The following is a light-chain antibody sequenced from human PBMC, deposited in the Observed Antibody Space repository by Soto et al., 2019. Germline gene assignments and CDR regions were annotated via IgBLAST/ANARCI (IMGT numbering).Light chain of an antibody. CDR2: EVS. CDR1: SSDVGNYKY. CDR3: SSYTSSSTLV. V-gene: IGLV2-14*01. Sequence: QSALTQPASVSGSPGQSITISCTGTSSDVGNYKYVSWYQQHPGKAPKLMIYEVSNRPSGVSNRFSGSKSGNTASLTISGLQAEDETDYYCSSYTSSSTLVFGTGTKVTVL. J-gene: IGLJ1*01.